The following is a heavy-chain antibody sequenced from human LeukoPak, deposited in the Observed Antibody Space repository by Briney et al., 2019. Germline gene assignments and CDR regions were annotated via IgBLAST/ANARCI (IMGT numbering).Heavy chain of an antibody. J-gene: IGHJ4*02. V-gene: IGHV1-18*04. CDR2: ISAYNGNT. Sequence: GASVKVSCKASGYTFTSYGISWVRQAPGQGLEWMGWISAYNGNTNYAQKLQGRVTMTTDTSTSTAYMELRSLRSDDTAVYYCARDSHDYVWGSLGYWGREPWSPSPQ. CDR1: GYTFTSYG. CDR3: ARDSHDYVWGSLGY. D-gene: IGHD3-16*01.